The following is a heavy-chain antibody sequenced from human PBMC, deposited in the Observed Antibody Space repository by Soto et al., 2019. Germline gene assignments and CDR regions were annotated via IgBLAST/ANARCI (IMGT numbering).Heavy chain of an antibody. CDR1: GYTFTSYG. D-gene: IGHD3-22*01. Sequence: ASVKVSCKASGYTFTSYGISWVRQAPGQGLEWMGWISAYNGNTNYAQKLQGRVTMTTDTSTSTAYMELRSLRSDDTAVYYCARWYYYDSSGHWYFDLWGRGTLVTVYS. J-gene: IGHJ2*01. CDR3: ARWYYYDSSGHWYFDL. CDR2: ISAYNGNT. V-gene: IGHV1-18*01.